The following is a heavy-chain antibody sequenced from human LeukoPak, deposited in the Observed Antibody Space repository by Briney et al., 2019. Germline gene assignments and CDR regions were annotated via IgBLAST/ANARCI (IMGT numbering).Heavy chain of an antibody. V-gene: IGHV4-59*01. CDR2: IYYSGST. Sequence: SETLSLTWTVSDSSISSYYWSWSRQPPGKGLEWSGVIYYSGSTNYNPSLKSRVTISVDTSKKQFSLKLSTVTAADTAVYYCAREWGVVPTARRGDYYYSGMDVWGQGTTVTVSS. D-gene: IGHD2-15*01. J-gene: IGHJ6*02. CDR3: AREWGVVPTARRGDYYYSGMDV. CDR1: DSSISSYY.